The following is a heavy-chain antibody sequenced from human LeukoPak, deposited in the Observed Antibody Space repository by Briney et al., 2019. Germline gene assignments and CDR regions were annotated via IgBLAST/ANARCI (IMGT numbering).Heavy chain of an antibody. D-gene: IGHD3-3*01. CDR2: MNPNSGNT. V-gene: IGHV1-8*01. CDR3: ARGVRRGFWSGYYYYYYMDV. CDR1: GYTFTSYD. Sequence: ASVTVSCKASGYTFTSYDINWVRQATGQGLEWMGWMNPNSGNTGYAQKFQGRVTMTRNTSTSTAYMELSSLRSEDTAVYYCARGVRRGFWSGYYYYYYMDVWGKGTTVTVSS. J-gene: IGHJ6*03.